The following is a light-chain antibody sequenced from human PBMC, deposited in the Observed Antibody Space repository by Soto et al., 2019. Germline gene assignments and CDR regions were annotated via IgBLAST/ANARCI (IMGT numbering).Light chain of an antibody. Sequence: EIVLTQSPATLSLSPGERATLSCRASQSVSSYLAWYQQKPGQAPRLLIYDASNRATGIPARFSGSGSGTYFTRTISSLEPEDFAVYSCQQRSNWPPLTFGRGTKVEIK. CDR1: QSVSSY. CDR2: DAS. CDR3: QQRSNWPPLT. J-gene: IGKJ4*01. V-gene: IGKV3-11*01.